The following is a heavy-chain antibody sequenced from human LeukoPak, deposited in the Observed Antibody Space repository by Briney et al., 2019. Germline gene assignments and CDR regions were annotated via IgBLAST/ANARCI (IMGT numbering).Heavy chain of an antibody. CDR1: GGSISSSNW. D-gene: IGHD2-2*01. V-gene: IGHV4-4*02. CDR2: IYHSGST. CDR3: ARVVPAATYYYYYGMDV. Sequence: KTSETLSLTCAVSGGSISSSNWWSWVRQPPGKGLEWIGEIYHSGSTNYNPSLKSRVTISVDKSKNQFSLKLSSVTAADTAVYYCARVVPAATYYYYYGMDVWGKGTTVTVSS. J-gene: IGHJ6*04.